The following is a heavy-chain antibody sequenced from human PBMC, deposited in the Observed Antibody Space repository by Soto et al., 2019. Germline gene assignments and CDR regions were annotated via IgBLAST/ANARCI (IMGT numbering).Heavy chain of an antibody. V-gene: IGHV3-30*18. CDR1: GFTFSSYG. Sequence: QVQLVESGGGVVQPGRSLRLSCAASGFTFSSYGMHWVRQAPGKGLEWVAVISYDGSNKYYADSVKGRFTISRDNSKNTLYLQMNSLRAEDTAVYYCAKERGLWFGELLPVGYWGQGTLVTVSS. CDR2: ISYDGSNK. J-gene: IGHJ4*02. CDR3: AKERGLWFGELLPVGY. D-gene: IGHD3-10*01.